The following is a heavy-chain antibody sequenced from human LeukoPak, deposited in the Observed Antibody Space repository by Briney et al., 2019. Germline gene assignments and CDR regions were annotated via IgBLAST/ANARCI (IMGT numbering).Heavy chain of an antibody. D-gene: IGHD3-16*01. J-gene: IGHJ3*02. Sequence: SETLSLTCTVSGGSISSSSYYWGWIRQPPGKGMEWIGSIYYSGSTYYNPSLKSRVTISVDTSKNQFSLKLSSVTAADTAVYYCARHGGPRLGDDAFDIWGQGTMVTVSS. V-gene: IGHV4-39*01. CDR1: GGSISSSSYY. CDR2: IYYSGST. CDR3: ARHGGPRLGDDAFDI.